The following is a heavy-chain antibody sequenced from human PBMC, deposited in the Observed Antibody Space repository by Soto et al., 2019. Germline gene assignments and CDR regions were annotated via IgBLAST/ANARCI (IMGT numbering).Heavy chain of an antibody. Sequence: EVQLVESGGGLIQPGGSLRLSCVASGFIVNSNYISWVRQAPGKGLEWVSIIYSGGRTYYADSVKGRFTISRDNSKKTVYLEMNRLRDEDTAVYYCAGPSVTILNYGMDVWGQGTTVTVSS. CDR1: GFIVNSNY. V-gene: IGHV3-53*01. CDR2: IYSGGRT. CDR3: AGPSVTILNYGMDV. D-gene: IGHD4-17*01. J-gene: IGHJ6*02.